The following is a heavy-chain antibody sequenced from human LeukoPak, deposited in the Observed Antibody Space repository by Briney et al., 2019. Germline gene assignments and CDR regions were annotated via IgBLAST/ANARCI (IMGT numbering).Heavy chain of an antibody. V-gene: IGHV3-7*01. CDR1: GFTFSDYY. CDR3: AKGVDV. J-gene: IGHJ6*04. Sequence: GGSLRLSCAASGFTFSDYYMSWIRQAPGKGLEWVANIKEDGSEKYYVDSVKGRFTISRDNARNSLFLQMNSLRAEDTAVYYCAKGVDVWGKGTTVTVSS. CDR2: IKEDGSEK.